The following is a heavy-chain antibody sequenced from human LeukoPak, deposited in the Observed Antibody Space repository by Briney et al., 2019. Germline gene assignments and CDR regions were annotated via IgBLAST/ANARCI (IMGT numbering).Heavy chain of an antibody. CDR2: IKEDGSDM. CDR3: ARAGWLAWNS. D-gene: IGHD5-12*01. J-gene: IGHJ5*02. Sequence: GGSLRLSCAASVFSFSSYSMSWVRQAPGKGLEWVATIKEDGSDMYYVDSLKGRFTISRDNAKNSLYLQMNSLRAEDTAVYFFARAGWLAWNSWGQGTLVTVSS. CDR1: VFSFSSYS. V-gene: IGHV3-7*04.